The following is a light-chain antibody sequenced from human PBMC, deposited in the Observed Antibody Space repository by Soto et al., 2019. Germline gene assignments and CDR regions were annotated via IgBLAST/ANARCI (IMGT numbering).Light chain of an antibody. CDR1: QSISTW. CDR3: QQSYSMPYA. CDR2: DAS. Sequence: DVQMTQSPSTLSASVGDRVTITCRASQSISTWLAWYQQKPGRAPKLLMFDASNLQSGVPSRFSGSGSGTEFTLTISSLQPEDYATYFCQQSYSMPYAFGPGTKVAIK. J-gene: IGKJ2*01. V-gene: IGKV1-5*01.